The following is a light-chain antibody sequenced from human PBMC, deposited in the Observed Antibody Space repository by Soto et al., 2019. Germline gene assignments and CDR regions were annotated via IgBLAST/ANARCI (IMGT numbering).Light chain of an antibody. V-gene: IGLV1-51*02. Sequence: QAVVTQPPSVSAAPGQKVTISCSGSSSNIGNNYVSWFQQLPGTAPKLLIYENNKRPSGIPDRFSGSKSGTLATLGITGLQTGDEADYYCGTWDSSLSAGVFGGGTKVTVL. CDR1: SSNIGNNY. CDR2: ENN. CDR3: GTWDSSLSAGV. J-gene: IGLJ2*01.